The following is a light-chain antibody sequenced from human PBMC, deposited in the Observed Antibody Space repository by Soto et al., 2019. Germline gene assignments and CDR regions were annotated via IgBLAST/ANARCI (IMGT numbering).Light chain of an antibody. Sequence: QSALTQPASVSGSPGQSITISCTGTASDIGNYNYVSWYQQHLGKVPKLLIYGVSNRPSGVSDRFSASKSGNAASLTISGLQAEDEAHYYCSSYTAYTTLWVFGGGTKLTVL. CDR1: ASDIGNYNY. CDR2: GVS. J-gene: IGLJ3*02. V-gene: IGLV2-14*01. CDR3: SSYTAYTTLWV.